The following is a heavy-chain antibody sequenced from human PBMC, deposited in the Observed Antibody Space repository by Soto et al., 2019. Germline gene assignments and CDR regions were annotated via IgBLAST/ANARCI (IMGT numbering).Heavy chain of an antibody. D-gene: IGHD6-19*01. V-gene: IGHV2-70*13. CDR2: IDWEDDE. CDR1: GFSLGSRGKF. J-gene: IGHJ4*02. Sequence: ECGPTLVNPTQTVTLTCTFSGFSLGSRGKFVGWIRQSPGKALEWLALIDWEDDEYYTPSLRTRLTISKDTSKNQVVLTMTNMDTVDTATYYCARMKAGSSGPFDSWGPGVLVTVSS. CDR3: ARMKAGSSGPFDS.